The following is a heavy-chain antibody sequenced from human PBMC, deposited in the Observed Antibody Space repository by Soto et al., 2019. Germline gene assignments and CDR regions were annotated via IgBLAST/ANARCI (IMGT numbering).Heavy chain of an antibody. CDR3: VEGGNAF. V-gene: IGHV3-15*01. CDR2: IKSKKDGGAR. Sequence: EVQVVESGGDLVEPGGSLRLSCETSGFMFSSAWMSWVRQAPGKGLEWVARIKSKKDGGARDYAAPVNGRFSISKDASKRTVYLQINSLRAEDTALYYCVEGGNAFWGQGTLVTVSS. D-gene: IGHD1-26*01. CDR1: GFMFSSAW. J-gene: IGHJ4*02.